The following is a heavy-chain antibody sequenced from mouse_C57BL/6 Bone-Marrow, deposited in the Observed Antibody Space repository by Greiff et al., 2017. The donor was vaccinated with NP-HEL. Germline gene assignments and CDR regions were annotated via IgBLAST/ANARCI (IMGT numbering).Heavy chain of an antibody. CDR2: IYPRSGNT. J-gene: IGHJ4*01. Sequence: LQESGAELARPGASVKLSCKASGYTFTSYGISWVKQRTGQGLEWIGEIYPRSGNTYYNEKFKGKATLTADKSSSTAYMELRSLTSEDSAVYFCARWSLLRAMDYWGQGTSVTVSS. CDR1: GYTFTSYG. CDR3: ARWSLLRAMDY. D-gene: IGHD1-1*01. V-gene: IGHV1-81*01.